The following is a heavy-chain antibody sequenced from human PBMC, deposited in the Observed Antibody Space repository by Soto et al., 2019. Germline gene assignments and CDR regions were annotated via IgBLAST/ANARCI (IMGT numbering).Heavy chain of an antibody. V-gene: IGHV4-39*01. CDR1: GGSISSSSYY. CDR3: ARLLWFGELLYSPFIDY. Sequence: QLQLQESGPGLVKPSETLSLTCTVSGGSISSSSYYWGWIRQPPGKGLEWIGSIYYSGSTYYIPSLKSRVTIAVDTSKNQFSLKLSSVTAADTAVYYCARLLWFGELLYSPFIDYWGQGTLVTVSS. D-gene: IGHD3-10*01. CDR2: IYYSGST. J-gene: IGHJ4*02.